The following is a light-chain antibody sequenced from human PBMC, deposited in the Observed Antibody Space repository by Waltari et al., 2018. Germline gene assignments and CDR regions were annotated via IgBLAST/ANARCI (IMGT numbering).Light chain of an antibody. CDR2: KAN. CDR3: ALYMGSGIWV. J-gene: IGLJ3*02. V-gene: IGLV8-61*01. Sequence: SPHTPGQAPRTWGNKANGRSSGVPDRFAGSNDGNKAAHTVTGAQADDESDYYCALYMGSGIWVFGGGTKLTVL.